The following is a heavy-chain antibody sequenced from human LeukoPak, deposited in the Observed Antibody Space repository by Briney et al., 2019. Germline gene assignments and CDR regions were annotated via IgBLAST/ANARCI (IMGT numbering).Heavy chain of an antibody. CDR1: GYTFTGYY. J-gene: IGHJ4*02. CDR3: ARDQEAFDY. V-gene: IGHV1-46*01. CDR2: IYPRDGST. Sequence: GASVKVSCKASGYTFTGYYIHRVRQAPGQGLEWMGMIYPRDGSTSYAQKFQGRVTVTRDTSTSTVHMELSGLRSEDTAVYYCARDQEAFDYWGQGTLVTVSS.